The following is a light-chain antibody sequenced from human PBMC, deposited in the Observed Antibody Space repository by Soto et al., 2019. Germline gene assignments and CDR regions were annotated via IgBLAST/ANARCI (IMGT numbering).Light chain of an antibody. Sequence: EIVLTQSPGTLSLSPGDRATLSCRASQSVSSSYLAWYQQKPGQAPRLLIYGASSMPTGIPDRFSGSGSGTDFTLTISRLEPEDFAVYYCQQYGSSPRTFGQGTKVEIK. CDR1: QSVSSSY. J-gene: IGKJ1*01. CDR2: GAS. V-gene: IGKV3-20*01. CDR3: QQYGSSPRT.